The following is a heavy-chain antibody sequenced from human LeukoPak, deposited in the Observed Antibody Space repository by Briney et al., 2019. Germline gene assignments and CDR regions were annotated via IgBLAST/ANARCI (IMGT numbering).Heavy chain of an antibody. CDR3: ARSTTMVRFDY. CDR2: INYSGST. Sequence: PSETLSLICTVSGASINSYYWSWIRQPPGKGLEWIGYINYSGSTNYNPSLRSRVTISVDTSKNQFSLKLSSVTAADTAVYFCARSTTMVRFDYWGQGTLVTVSS. J-gene: IGHJ4*02. V-gene: IGHV4-59*01. D-gene: IGHD5-18*01. CDR1: GASINSYY.